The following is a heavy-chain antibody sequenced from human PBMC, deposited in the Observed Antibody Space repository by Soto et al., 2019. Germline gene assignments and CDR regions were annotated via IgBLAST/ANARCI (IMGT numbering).Heavy chain of an antibody. J-gene: IGHJ4*02. V-gene: IGHV3-23*01. CDR3: VKDRYIDY. Sequence: GGSLRLSCAASGFTFSSYSMSWVRQAPGKGLEWVSGFGTSGDGGTTYYADSVKGRFTISRDNSKNMLYLQMSSLRVEDTAVYYCVKDRYIDYWGQGTLVTVSS. CDR2: FGTSGDGGTT. CDR1: GFTFSSYS.